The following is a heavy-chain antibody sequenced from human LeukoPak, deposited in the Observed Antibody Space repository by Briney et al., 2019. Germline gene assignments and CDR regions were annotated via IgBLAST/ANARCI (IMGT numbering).Heavy chain of an antibody. V-gene: IGHV1-24*01. CDR2: FDPEDGET. CDR3: ATDHSGSSGWFDP. CDR1: GFTFTSH. Sequence: ASVKVSCKASGFTFTSHDYNWVRQAPGKGLEWMGGFDPEDGETIYAQKFQGRVTMTEDTSTDTAYMELSSLRSEDTAVYYCATDHSGSSGWFDPWGQGTLVTVSS. D-gene: IGHD1-26*01. J-gene: IGHJ5*02.